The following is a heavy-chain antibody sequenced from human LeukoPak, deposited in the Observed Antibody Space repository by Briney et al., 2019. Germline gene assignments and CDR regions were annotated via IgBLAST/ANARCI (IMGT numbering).Heavy chain of an antibody. D-gene: IGHD3-16*01. J-gene: IGHJ4*02. CDR2: VYSSGST. CDR3: ARDGEYVWGTYPLY. CDR1: GGSMSSYY. Sequence: LETLSLTCTVSGGSMSSYYWSWIRQPAGKGLEWIGRVYSSGSTNYNPSLRSRVTMSVDTSKNQVSLKLSSVPAADTAVYYCARDGEYVWGTYPLYWGQGTLVTVSS. V-gene: IGHV4-4*07.